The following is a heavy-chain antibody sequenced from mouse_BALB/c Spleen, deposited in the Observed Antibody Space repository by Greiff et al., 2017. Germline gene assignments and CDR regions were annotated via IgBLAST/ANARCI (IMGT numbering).Heavy chain of an antibody. V-gene: IGHV5-12-2*01. CDR2: ISNGGGST. CDR3: ARHGYDVHFDY. J-gene: IGHJ2*01. Sequence: EVQLVESGGGLVQPGGSLKLSCAASGFTFSSYTMSWVRQTPEKRMEWVAYISNGGGSTYYPDTVKGRFTISRDNAKNTLYLQMSSLKSEDTAMYYCARHGYDVHFDYWGQGTTLTVSS. CDR1: GFTFSSYT. D-gene: IGHD2-14*01.